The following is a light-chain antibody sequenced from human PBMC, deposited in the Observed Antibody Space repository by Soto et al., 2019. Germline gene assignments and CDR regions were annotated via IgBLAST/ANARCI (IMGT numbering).Light chain of an antibody. CDR3: QQYGSSGT. J-gene: IGKJ1*01. V-gene: IGKV3-20*01. CDR2: GAS. CDR1: QSVNKY. Sequence: EIVLTQSPATLSLSPGERATLSCRASQSVNKYLAFYQQKPGQAPRLLIYGASNRATGIPDRFSGSGSGTDFTLTISRLEPEDFAVYYCQQYGSSGTFGQGTKVDI.